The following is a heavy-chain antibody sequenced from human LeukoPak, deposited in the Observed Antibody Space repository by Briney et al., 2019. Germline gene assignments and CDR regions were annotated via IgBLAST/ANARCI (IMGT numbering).Heavy chain of an antibody. CDR3: ARDSWKTRPY. D-gene: IGHD1-1*01. CDR1: GFTFSNYG. CDR2: ISGSGDST. J-gene: IGHJ4*02. Sequence: PGGSLRLSCAASGFTFSNYGMSWVRQAPGKGLEWVSSISGSGDSTYYADSVKGRFTISRDNSKNTLYLQMNSLRAEDTAVYYCARDSWKTRPYWGQGTLVTVSS. V-gene: IGHV3-23*01.